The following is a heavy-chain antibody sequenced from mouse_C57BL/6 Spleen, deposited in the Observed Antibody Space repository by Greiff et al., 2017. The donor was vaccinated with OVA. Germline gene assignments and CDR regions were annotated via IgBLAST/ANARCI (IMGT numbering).Heavy chain of an antibody. CDR2: IYPGDGDT. Sequence: VKLVESGPELVKPGASVKISCKASGYAFSSSWMNWVKQRPGKGLEWIGRIYPGDGDTNYNGKFKGKATLTADKSSSTAYMQLSSLTSEDSAVYFCARDSNYGGWYFDVWGTGTTVTVSS. D-gene: IGHD2-5*01. J-gene: IGHJ1*03. V-gene: IGHV1-82*01. CDR1: GYAFSSSW. CDR3: ARDSNYGGWYFDV.